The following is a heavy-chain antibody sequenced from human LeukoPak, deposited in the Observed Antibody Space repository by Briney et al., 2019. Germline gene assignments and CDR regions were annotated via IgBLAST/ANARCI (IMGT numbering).Heavy chain of an antibody. CDR3: ARSYYYGSGSYPHDAFDI. J-gene: IGHJ3*02. V-gene: IGHV1-69*13. CDR2: IIPIFGTA. D-gene: IGHD3-10*01. Sequence: GASVTVSCKASGGTFSSYAISWVRQAPGQGLEWMGGIIPIFGTANYAQKFQGRVTITADESTSTAYMELSSLRSEDTAVYYCARSYYYGSGSYPHDAFDIWGQGTMVTVSS. CDR1: GGTFSSYA.